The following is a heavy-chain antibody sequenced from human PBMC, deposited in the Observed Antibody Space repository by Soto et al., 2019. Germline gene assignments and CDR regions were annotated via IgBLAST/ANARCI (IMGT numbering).Heavy chain of an antibody. V-gene: IGHV4-34*01. Sequence: SETLFRILAVYGGPFSGYYWSWIRQPPGKGLEWIGEVNHSGSTNYNPSLKSRVTISVDTSKNQFSLKLSSVTAADTAVYYCARYHDSWGQGILVTVSS. CDR2: VNHSGST. J-gene: IGHJ4*02. CDR1: GGPFSGYY. CDR3: ARYHDS.